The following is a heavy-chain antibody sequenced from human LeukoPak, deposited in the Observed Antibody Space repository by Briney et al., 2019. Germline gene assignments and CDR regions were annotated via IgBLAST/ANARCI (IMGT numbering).Heavy chain of an antibody. CDR1: GSTFSSYE. CDR3: ARVRYCSGGSCLGDALDI. J-gene: IGHJ3*02. CDR2: ISTSGRNI. V-gene: IGHV3-48*03. Sequence: GGSLRLSCAAFGSTFSSYEMNWVRQAPGKGLEWVSHISTSGRNIYYGDSVKGRFTISRDNAKNSLYLQMNSLRAEDTAIYYCARVRYCSGGSCLGDALDIWGQGTLVTVSS. D-gene: IGHD2-15*01.